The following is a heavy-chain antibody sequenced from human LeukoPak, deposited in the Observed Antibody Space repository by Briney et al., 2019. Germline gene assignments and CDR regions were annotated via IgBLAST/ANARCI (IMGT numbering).Heavy chain of an antibody. CDR1: GDSLSSNSAT. D-gene: IGHD3-16*01. V-gene: IGHV6-1*01. CDR3: ARGNGYPFDY. Sequence: SRTLSLTCALSGDSLSSNSATWNWVRQSPTRGLEWLGRTYYRSKWYNDYAVSVKGRVTINPDASKKQFSLQLNSVTPEDTAMYYCARGNGYPFDYWGQGTLVTVSS. CDR2: TYYRSKWYN. J-gene: IGHJ4*02.